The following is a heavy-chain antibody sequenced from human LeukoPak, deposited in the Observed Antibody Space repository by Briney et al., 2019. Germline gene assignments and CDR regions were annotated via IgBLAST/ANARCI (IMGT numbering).Heavy chain of an antibody. J-gene: IGHJ5*02. CDR3: ARLRGNSWLDL. D-gene: IGHD3-16*01. Sequence: SETLSLTCAVYGGSFSGYYWSWIRQPPGKGLEWIGEINHSGSTNYNPSLKSRVTISVDTSKNQFSLQLNSVIPEDTAVYYCARLRGNSWLDLWGQGTLVTVSS. CDR2: INHSGST. V-gene: IGHV4-34*01. CDR1: GGSFSGYY.